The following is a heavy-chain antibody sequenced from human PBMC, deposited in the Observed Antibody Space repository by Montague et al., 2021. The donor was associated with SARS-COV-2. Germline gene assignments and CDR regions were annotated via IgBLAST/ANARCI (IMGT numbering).Heavy chain of an antibody. Sequence: SETLSLTCTVSGDSVDSDCWSWVRQPPGERLEWIGHIHYTGSTEYNPSLKSRASISADASKNSLSLSLASVTAADTAVYYCARDSDYYDSSAGYYYGMDVWGQGTTVTVSS. V-gene: IGHV4-59*02. J-gene: IGHJ6*02. CDR1: GDSVDSDC. D-gene: IGHD3-22*01. CDR3: ARDSDYYDSSAGYYYGMDV. CDR2: IHYTGST.